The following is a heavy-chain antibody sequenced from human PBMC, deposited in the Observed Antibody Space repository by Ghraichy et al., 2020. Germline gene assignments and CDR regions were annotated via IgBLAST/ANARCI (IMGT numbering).Heavy chain of an antibody. J-gene: IGHJ4*02. Sequence: GGSLRLSCAASGFSFSSCAMSWVRQAPGKGLEWVSSTSGSGGSTYYADSVKGRFTISRDNSKNTLYLQMNSLRAEDTAVYYCAKRTVGTVAGTPEEYWGQGTLVSVSS. V-gene: IGHV3-23*01. CDR1: GFSFSSCA. CDR2: TSGSGGST. D-gene: IGHD6-19*01. CDR3: AKRTVGTVAGTPEEY.